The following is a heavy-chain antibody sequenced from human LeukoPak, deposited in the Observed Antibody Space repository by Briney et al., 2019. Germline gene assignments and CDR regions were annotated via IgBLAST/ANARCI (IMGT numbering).Heavy chain of an antibody. Sequence: ASVKVSCKASGYTFTNYYIHWVRQAPGQGLEWMGIINPSGGSTSYAQKFQGRVTMTRDMSTSTVYMELSSLRSEDTAIYYCAKDRRARYCSGSTCYYYYYYMDVWGKGTTVTVSS. V-gene: IGHV1-46*01. CDR1: GYTFTNYY. CDR2: INPSGGST. J-gene: IGHJ6*03. CDR3: AKDRRARYCSGSTCYYYYYYMDV. D-gene: IGHD2-15*01.